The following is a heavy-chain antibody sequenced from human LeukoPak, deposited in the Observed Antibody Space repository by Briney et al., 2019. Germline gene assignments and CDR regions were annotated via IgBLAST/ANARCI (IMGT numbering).Heavy chain of an antibody. Sequence: SETLSLTCTVSGGCIRSHCWSWVRQPPGKGLEWIGYIYFSGSTNYNPSLKSRVTISMDTSENQFSLKLTSVTAADTAVYYCARGAAPHYSDFWGQGTLVTVSS. J-gene: IGHJ4*02. CDR1: GGCIRSHC. V-gene: IGHV4-59*11. CDR2: IYFSGST. D-gene: IGHD6-6*01. CDR3: ARGAAPHYSDF.